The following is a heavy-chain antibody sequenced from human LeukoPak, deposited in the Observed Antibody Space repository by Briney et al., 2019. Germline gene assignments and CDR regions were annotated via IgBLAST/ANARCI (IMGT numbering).Heavy chain of an antibody. V-gene: IGHV4-39*01. D-gene: IGHD3-3*01. J-gene: IGHJ4*02. CDR3: ARGPSYYDFWSGYHNPMYYFDY. Sequence: SETLSLTCTVSGGSISSSSYYWGWIRQPPGKGLEWIGSIYYSGSTYYNPSLKSRVTISVDTSKNQFSLKLSSVTAADTAVYYCARGPSYYDFWSGYHNPMYYFDYWGQGTLVTVSS. CDR2: IYYSGST. CDR1: GGSISSSSYY.